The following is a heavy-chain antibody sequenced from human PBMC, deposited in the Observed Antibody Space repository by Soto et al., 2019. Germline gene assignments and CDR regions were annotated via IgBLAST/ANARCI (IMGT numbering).Heavy chain of an antibody. V-gene: IGHV2-5*01. CDR2: IYWYDDK. D-gene: IGHD2-21*02. CDR3: VQSRCGGDCLQSYSSHSYYGLDV. CDR1: GLSLSTTGVG. Sequence: QITLKESGPTLVKPTQTLTLTCTFSGLSLSTTGVGVGWIRQPPGKALEWLALIYWYDDKRYSPSLKSRLTITKDTSKNQMVLTMTNMDPVDTATYYCVQSRCGGDCLQSYSSHSYYGLDVWGQGTTVTVSS. J-gene: IGHJ6*02.